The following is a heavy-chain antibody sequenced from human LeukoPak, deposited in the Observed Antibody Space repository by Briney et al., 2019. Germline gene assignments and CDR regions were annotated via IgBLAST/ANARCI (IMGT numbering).Heavy chain of an antibody. CDR3: AKDLGVPYCGGDCYSYYGMDV. D-gene: IGHD2-21*02. V-gene: IGHV3-23*01. J-gene: IGHJ6*02. Sequence: PGGSLRLSCAASGFTFSSYAMSWVRQAPGKGLEWVSAISGSGGRTYSAASVKGRLTISRDNSKITLYLQMSSLSAEDTAVYYCAKDLGVPYCGGDCYSYYGMDVWGQGTTVTVSS. CDR2: ISGSGGRT. CDR1: GFTFSSYA.